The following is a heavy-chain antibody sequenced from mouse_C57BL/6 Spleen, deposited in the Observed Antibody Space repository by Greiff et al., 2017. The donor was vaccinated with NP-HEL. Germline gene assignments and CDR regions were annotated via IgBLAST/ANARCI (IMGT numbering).Heavy chain of an antibody. CDR2: IWSGGST. Sequence: QVQLKESGPGLVQPSQSLSITCTVSGFSLTSYGVHWVRQSPGKGLEWLGVIWSGGSTDYNAAFISRLSISKDNSKSQVFFKMNSLQADDTAINYCARDDYDNYAMDYWGQGTSVTVSS. J-gene: IGHJ4*01. V-gene: IGHV2-2*01. CDR3: ARDDYDNYAMDY. CDR1: GFSLTSYG. D-gene: IGHD2-4*01.